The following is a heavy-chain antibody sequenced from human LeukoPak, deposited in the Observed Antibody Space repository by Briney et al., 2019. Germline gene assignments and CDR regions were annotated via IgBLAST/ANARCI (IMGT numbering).Heavy chain of an antibody. J-gene: IGHJ4*02. V-gene: IGHV4-34*01. CDR1: GGSFSGYY. CDR2: IYHSGST. CDR3: ASSTTYYYDSSGSPFDY. D-gene: IGHD3-22*01. Sequence: SETLSLTCAVYGGSFSGYYWSWIRQPPGKGLEWIGYIYHSGSTYYNPSLKSRVTISVDRSKNQFSLKLSSVTAADTAVYYCASSTTYYYDSSGSPFDYWGQGTLVTVSS.